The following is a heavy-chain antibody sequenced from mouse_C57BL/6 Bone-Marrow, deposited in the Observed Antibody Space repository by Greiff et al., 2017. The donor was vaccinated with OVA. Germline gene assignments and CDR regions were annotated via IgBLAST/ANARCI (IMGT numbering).Heavy chain of an antibody. J-gene: IGHJ3*01. CDR2: IDPSDSYT. D-gene: IGHD2-2*01. Sequence: QVQLQQPGAELVKPGASVKLSCKASGYTFTSYWMQWVKQRPGQGLEWIGEIDPSDSYTNYTQKFKGKAKLTVDKSSSTAYMQLSSLTSEDSAVYYCARRIYYGYDDWFAYWGQGTLVTVSA. V-gene: IGHV1-50*01. CDR1: GYTFTSYW. CDR3: ARRIYYGYDDWFAY.